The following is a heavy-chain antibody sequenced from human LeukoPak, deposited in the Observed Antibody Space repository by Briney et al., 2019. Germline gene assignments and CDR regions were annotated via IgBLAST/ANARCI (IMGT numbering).Heavy chain of an antibody. CDR2: ISSTSNYI. CDR1: GFNFNTYS. J-gene: IGHJ6*02. D-gene: IGHD6-13*01. CDR3: ARDLEGSSSWGAYYYYYYGMDV. Sequence: GGSLRLSCAVSGFNFNTYSMNWVRQAPGKGPEWVSSISSTSNYICYAESVKGRFAVSRDNAKNSLYLQMNSLRAEDTAVYYCARDLEGSSSWGAYYYYYYGMDVWGQGTTVTVSS. V-gene: IGHV3-21*01.